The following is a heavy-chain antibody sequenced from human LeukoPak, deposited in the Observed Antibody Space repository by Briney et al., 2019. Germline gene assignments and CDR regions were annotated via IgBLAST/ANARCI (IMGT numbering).Heavy chain of an antibody. J-gene: IGHJ6*02. Sequence: SQTLSLTCAISGDSVSSNSAAWNWIRQSPSRGLEWLGRTYYRSKWYNDYAVSVKSRITINPDTSKNKFSLQLNSVTPEDTAVYYCARDRHCSSTSCYKFRVFAYYYGMDVWGQGTTVTVSS. CDR2: TYYRSKWYN. CDR3: ARDRHCSSTSCYKFRVFAYYYGMDV. CDR1: GDSVSSNSAA. D-gene: IGHD2-2*02. V-gene: IGHV6-1*01.